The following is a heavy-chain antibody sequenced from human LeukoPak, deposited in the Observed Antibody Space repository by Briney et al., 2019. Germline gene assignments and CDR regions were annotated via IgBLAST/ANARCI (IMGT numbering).Heavy chain of an antibody. CDR3: ARHVAVGETA. CDR1: GGSITNSY. D-gene: IGHD1-26*01. Sequence: PSETLSLTCSVSGGSITNSYWSWIRQPPGKXLEWIGYIYYTGSTTYSPSYKSRVTISIETSRNQISLKLTSVTAADTAVYYCARHVAVGETAWGQGTLVTVFS. J-gene: IGHJ5*02. V-gene: IGHV4-59*08. CDR2: IYYTGST.